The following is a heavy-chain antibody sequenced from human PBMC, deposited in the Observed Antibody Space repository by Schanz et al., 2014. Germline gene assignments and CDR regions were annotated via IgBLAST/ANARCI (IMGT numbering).Heavy chain of an antibody. V-gene: IGHV3-30*04. CDR3: AKDMHKDYGGKPQAFDI. J-gene: IGHJ3*02. D-gene: IGHD4-17*01. Sequence: QVQLVESGGGVVQPGRSLRLSCAASGFTMITYAMHWVRQPPGKGLEWVAIITYDGSNTYHADSVKGRFTISRDNFKNTLDLQMNSLRDEDTALYYCAKDMHKDYGGKPQAFDIWGQGTMVTVSS. CDR2: ITYDGSNT. CDR1: GFTMITYA.